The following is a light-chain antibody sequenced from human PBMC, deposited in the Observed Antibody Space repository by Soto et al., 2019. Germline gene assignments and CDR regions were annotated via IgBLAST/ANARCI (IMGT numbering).Light chain of an antibody. V-gene: IGLV1-44*01. CDR3: AVWDDSLDGVV. CDR1: SSNIGINT. CDR2: TDN. Sequence: QSVLTQPPSASATPGQRVAISCFGRSSNIGINTVNWYRQLPGTAPKLIIHTDNQRPSGVPDRFSGSKSGTLASLAISALQSEDEADYYCAVWDDSLDGVVFGGGTKLTVL. J-gene: IGLJ3*02.